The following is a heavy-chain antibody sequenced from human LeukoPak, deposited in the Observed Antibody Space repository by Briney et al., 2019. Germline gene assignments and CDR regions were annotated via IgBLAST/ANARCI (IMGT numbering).Heavy chain of an antibody. V-gene: IGHV1-69*04. CDR1: GGTFSSYV. CDR2: IIPILGIA. CDR3: ARAAHLGYCSSTSCSSMDV. D-gene: IGHD2-2*01. Sequence: GASVKVSCKASGGTFSSYVISWVRQAPGQGLEWMGRIIPILGIANYAQKFQGRVTITADKSTSTAYMELSSLRSEDTAVYYCARAAHLGYCSSTSCSSMDVWGQGTTVTVSS. J-gene: IGHJ6*02.